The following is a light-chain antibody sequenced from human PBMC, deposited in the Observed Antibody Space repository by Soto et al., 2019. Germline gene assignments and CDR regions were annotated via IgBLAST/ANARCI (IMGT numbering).Light chain of an antibody. CDR3: QPYVNSPIT. J-gene: IGKJ5*01. Sequence: EIVLTQSPGSLSLFPGERATLSCRASQTVGRNYLAWFQQKPGQAPRLLIYDASTRATGIPDKFGGSGSGTDFTLTISRLETEDFAVYYCQPYVNSPITFGQGTRLQIK. V-gene: IGKV3-20*01. CDR2: DAS. CDR1: QTVGRNY.